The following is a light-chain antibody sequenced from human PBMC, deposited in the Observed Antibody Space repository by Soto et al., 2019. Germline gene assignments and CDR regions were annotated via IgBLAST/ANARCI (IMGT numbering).Light chain of an antibody. CDR3: QQYDSSPSWT. CDR1: QSISSW. V-gene: IGKV1-5*01. J-gene: IGKJ1*01. CDR2: DAS. Sequence: DIQMTQSPSTLSEYVGDRVTITGRASQSISSWLAWYQQKPGKAPKLLIYDASSLESGVPSRFSGSGSGTDFTLTISRLEPEDFAVYYGQQYDSSPSWTFGQGTKGDIK.